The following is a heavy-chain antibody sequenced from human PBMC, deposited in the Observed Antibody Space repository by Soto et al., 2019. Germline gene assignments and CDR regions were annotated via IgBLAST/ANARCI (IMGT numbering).Heavy chain of an antibody. CDR3: SRSPFRNDPDRY. V-gene: IGHV3-11*06. CDR2: ISSNSNYK. Sequence: GSLRLSCAASGFTFSDYYMSWIRQAPGKGLEWISYISSNSNYKNHADSVRGRFTISRDNAKNSLYLQMNSLRDDDTAVYYCSRSPFRNDPDRYWGQGTLVTVSS. D-gene: IGHD1-1*01. CDR1: GFTFSDYY. J-gene: IGHJ4*02.